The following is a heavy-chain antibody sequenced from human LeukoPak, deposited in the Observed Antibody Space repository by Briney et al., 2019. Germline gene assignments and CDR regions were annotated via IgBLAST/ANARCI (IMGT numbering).Heavy chain of an antibody. V-gene: IGHV3-23*01. CDR3: AKFLTGFWSPFDY. D-gene: IGHD1-14*01. CDR1: GFTFSSYA. Sequence: GGSLRLSCAASGFTFSSYAISWVRQAPGKGLEWVSAISGSGGRTYYADSVKGRFTISRDNSKNTLYLQMNSLRAEDTAVYYCAKFLTGFWSPFDYWGQGTLVTVSS. J-gene: IGHJ4*02. CDR2: ISGSGGRT.